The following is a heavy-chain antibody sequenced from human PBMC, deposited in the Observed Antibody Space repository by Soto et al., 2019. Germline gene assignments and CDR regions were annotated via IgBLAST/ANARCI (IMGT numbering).Heavy chain of an antibody. Sequence: QVQLVQSGAEVKKPGASVRVSCESSGYTFTDYGITWVRQAPGQGLEWMGWINTYKGNINYAQRLQGRVTMTTDTSTSTAYMELRSLTSDDTAVYYCARERGGYKHFDYWGQGALVIVSS. J-gene: IGHJ4*02. CDR1: GYTFTDYG. CDR2: INTYKGNI. CDR3: ARERGGYKHFDY. D-gene: IGHD1-26*01. V-gene: IGHV1-18*01.